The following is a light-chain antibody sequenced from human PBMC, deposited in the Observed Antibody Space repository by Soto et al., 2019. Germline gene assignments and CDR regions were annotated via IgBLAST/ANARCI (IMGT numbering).Light chain of an antibody. CDR3: QQYGSSPYS. Sequence: EIVLTQSPGTLSLSPGERATLSCRASQSVSTTYLAWYQQKPGQAPTLLIYGASSRATGIPDRFSGSGSGTDFTLTISRLEPEDSAVYYCQQYGSSPYSFGPGTKLEI. CDR1: QSVSTTY. V-gene: IGKV3-20*01. CDR2: GAS. J-gene: IGKJ2*01.